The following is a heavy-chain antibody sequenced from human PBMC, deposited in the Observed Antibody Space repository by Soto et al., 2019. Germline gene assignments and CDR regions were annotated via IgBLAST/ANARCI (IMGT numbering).Heavy chain of an antibody. V-gene: IGHV1-18*01. CDR3: ARDQHYYDSSGYYDFDY. J-gene: IGHJ4*02. D-gene: IGHD3-22*01. Sequence: GASVEVSCKASGDTFKSCGSRWVRQDPGQGLEWMGWISAYNGNTNYAQKLQGRVTMTTDTSTSTAYMELRSLRSDDTAVYYCARDQHYYDSSGYYDFDYWGQGTLVTVSS. CDR2: ISAYNGNT. CDR1: GDTFKSCG.